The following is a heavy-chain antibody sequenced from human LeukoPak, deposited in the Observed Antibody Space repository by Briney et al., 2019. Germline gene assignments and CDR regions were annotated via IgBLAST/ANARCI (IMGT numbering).Heavy chain of an antibody. CDR3: ARGRPHGNDY. D-gene: IGHD4-23*01. V-gene: IGHV3-74*01. Sequence: ETLSLTCAVYGGSLSGYYWSWVRQAPGKGLVWVSRIASDGSSTTYADSVKGRFSISRDNAKNTLYLQMNSLRVEDTAVYYCARGRPHGNDYWGQGTLVTVSS. J-gene: IGHJ4*02. CDR2: IASDGSST. CDR1: GGSLSGYY.